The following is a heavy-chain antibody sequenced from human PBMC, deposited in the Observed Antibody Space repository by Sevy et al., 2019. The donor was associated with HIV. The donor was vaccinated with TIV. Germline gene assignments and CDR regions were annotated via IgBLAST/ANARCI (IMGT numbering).Heavy chain of an antibody. D-gene: IGHD1-26*01. V-gene: IGHV3-15*01. J-gene: IGHJ4*02. Sequence: GSLRLSCAASGFSFSNAWMSWVRQAPGTGLEWVGRIKSKTEGATRDFAAPVKGRLLISRDDSRNTVYLQMNSLKTEDTAVYYCTAGVGASDFDYWGQGTLVTVSS. CDR2: IKSKTEGATR. CDR1: GFSFSNAW. CDR3: TAGVGASDFDY.